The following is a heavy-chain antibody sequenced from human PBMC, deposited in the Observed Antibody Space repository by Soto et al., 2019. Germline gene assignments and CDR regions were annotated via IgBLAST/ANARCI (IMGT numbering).Heavy chain of an antibody. J-gene: IGHJ6*03. Sequence: PGGSLRLSCAASGFTFSSYGMHWVRQAPGKGLEWVTVISYDGSNKYYADSVKGRFTISRDNSKNTLYLQMNSLRAEDTAVYYCAKVGYSGYGAYYYYYMDVWGKGTTVTVSS. D-gene: IGHD5-12*01. CDR1: GFTFSSYG. CDR3: AKVGYSGYGAYYYYYMDV. V-gene: IGHV3-30*18. CDR2: ISYDGSNK.